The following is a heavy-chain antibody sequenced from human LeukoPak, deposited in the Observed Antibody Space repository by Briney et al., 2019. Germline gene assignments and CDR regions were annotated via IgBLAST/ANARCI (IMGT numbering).Heavy chain of an antibody. D-gene: IGHD6-19*01. CDR2: IIPIFGSA. V-gene: IGHV1-69*05. CDR1: GGTFSTYA. Sequence: GASVKVSCKASGGTFSTYAIVWVRQAPGQGLEWMGGIIPIFGSANYAQKFQGRVTITTDESTSTAYMELSSLRPEDTAVYYCARDLHVAVADYWGQGTLVTVSS. CDR3: ARDLHVAVADY. J-gene: IGHJ4*02.